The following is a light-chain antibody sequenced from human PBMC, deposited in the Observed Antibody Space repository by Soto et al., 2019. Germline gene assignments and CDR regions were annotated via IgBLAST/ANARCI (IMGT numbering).Light chain of an antibody. CDR3: QQYAGYSRT. Sequence: DFQMTQSPSTLSASVGDRVTITCRASQSISGWLAWYQQRPGTAPKLMIYKASTLETGVPSRFSGSGSGTEFTLTINNLQPDDFATYYCQQYAGYSRTFGQGTKVDI. J-gene: IGKJ1*01. CDR1: QSISGW. CDR2: KAS. V-gene: IGKV1-5*03.